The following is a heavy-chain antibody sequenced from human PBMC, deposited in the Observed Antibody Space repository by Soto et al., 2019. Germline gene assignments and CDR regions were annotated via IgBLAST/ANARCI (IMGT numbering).Heavy chain of an antibody. CDR2: ISWNSGSI. CDR1: GFTFDNYA. J-gene: IGHJ3*02. V-gene: IGHV3-9*01. D-gene: IGHD5-12*01. CDR3: AKDMGSGYGYDAFDI. Sequence: GGSLRLSCAASGFTFDNYAMHWVRQAPGKGLEWVSGISWNSGSIGYADSVKGRFTISRDNAKNSLYLQMNSLRAEDTALYYCAKDMGSGYGYDAFDIWGQGTMVTVSS.